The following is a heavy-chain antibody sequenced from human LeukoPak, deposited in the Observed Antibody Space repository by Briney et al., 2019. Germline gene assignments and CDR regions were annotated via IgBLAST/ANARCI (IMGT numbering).Heavy chain of an antibody. Sequence: GGSLRLSCAACGFTFSSYEMNWVRQAPGKGLEWVSYISNSGSSGSSIHYADSVKGRFTISRDNAKNSLYLQMNSLRAEDTAVYYCAKFRRYTFDACDIWGQGTMVTVSS. CDR2: ISNSGSSGSSI. J-gene: IGHJ3*02. CDR1: GFTFSSYE. D-gene: IGHD1-14*01. V-gene: IGHV3-48*03. CDR3: AKFRRYTFDACDI.